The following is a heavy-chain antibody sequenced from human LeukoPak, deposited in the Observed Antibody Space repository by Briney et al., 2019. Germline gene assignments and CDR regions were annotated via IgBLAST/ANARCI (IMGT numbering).Heavy chain of an antibody. J-gene: IGHJ3*02. CDR2: IYYSGST. CDR1: GGSISSGGYY. CDR3: ARVRCSSTSCYDAFDI. Sequence: PSQTLSLTCTVSGGSISSGGYYWRWIRQHPGKGLEWIGYIYYSGSTYYNPSLKSRVTISVDTSKNQFSLKLSSVTAADTAVYYCARVRCSSTSCYDAFDIWGQGTMVTVSS. D-gene: IGHD2-2*01. V-gene: IGHV4-31*03.